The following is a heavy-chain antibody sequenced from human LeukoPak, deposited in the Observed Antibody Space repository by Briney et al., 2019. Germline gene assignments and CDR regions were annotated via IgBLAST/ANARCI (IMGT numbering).Heavy chain of an antibody. CDR3: ARHSSSWSPGPDY. CDR1: GGSFSGYY. Sequence: PSETLSLTCAVYGGSFSGYYWSWSWIRQPPGKGLEWIGTIYYSGSTYYKPSLKSRVTISLDTSKNQFSLKLSSVTAADTAVYYCARHSSSWSPGPDYWGQGTLVIVSS. D-gene: IGHD6-13*01. V-gene: IGHV4-34*01. CDR2: IYYSGST. J-gene: IGHJ4*02.